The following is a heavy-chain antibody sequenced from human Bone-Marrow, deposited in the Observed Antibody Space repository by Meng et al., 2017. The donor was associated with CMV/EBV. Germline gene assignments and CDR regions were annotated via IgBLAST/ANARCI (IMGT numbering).Heavy chain of an antibody. CDR1: GFTFSSYT. Sequence: SGFTFSSYTMNWVRQAPGKGLEWVSSIRSDSSYIYYADSVKGRFTISRDNAKNSLFLQMSSLRAEDTAVYYCARALGGGPDHFEYFLHWGQGTLVTVSS. J-gene: IGHJ1*01. CDR2: IRSDSSYI. CDR3: ARALGGGPDHFEYFLH. D-gene: IGHD3-16*01. V-gene: IGHV3-21*01.